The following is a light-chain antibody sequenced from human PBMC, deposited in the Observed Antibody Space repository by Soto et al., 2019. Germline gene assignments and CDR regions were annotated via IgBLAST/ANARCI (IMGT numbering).Light chain of an antibody. CDR3: AAWDDSLNALV. J-gene: IGLJ3*02. CDR1: STDFVGYNR. CDR2: EVS. Sequence: QSALTQPPSVSGSPGQSVTISCTGTSTDFVGYNRVSWYQQPPGTAPKLMIYEVSKRPSGVPDRFSGSKSGTSASLAISGLQSEDEADYYCAAWDDSLNALVFGGGTKLTVL. V-gene: IGLV2-18*01.